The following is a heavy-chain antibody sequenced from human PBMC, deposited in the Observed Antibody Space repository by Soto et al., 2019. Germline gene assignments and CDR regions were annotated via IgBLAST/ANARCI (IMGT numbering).Heavy chain of an antibody. Sequence: GGSLRLSCAASGFTFSSYAMSWVRQAPGKGLEWVSAISGSGGSTYYADSVKGRFTISRDNSKNTLYLQMNSMRAEDTAVYYCAKGGFHMAYDFWSGYSLATLDPWGQGTLVTVSS. CDR2: ISGSGGST. D-gene: IGHD3-3*01. CDR1: GFTFSSYA. J-gene: IGHJ5*02. CDR3: AKGGFHMAYDFWSGYSLATLDP. V-gene: IGHV3-23*01.